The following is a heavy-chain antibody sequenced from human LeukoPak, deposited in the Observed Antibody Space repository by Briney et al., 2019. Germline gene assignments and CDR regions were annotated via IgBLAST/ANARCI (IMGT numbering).Heavy chain of an antibody. V-gene: IGHV3-48*03. CDR1: GFTFSSYE. Sequence: GGSLRLSCAASGFTFSSYEMNWVRQAPGKGLEWVSYISSSGSTIYYADSVKGRFTISRDNAKNSLYLQMNSLRAKDTAVYYCARPQYGSGKLGAFDIWGQGTMVTVSS. D-gene: IGHD3-10*01. CDR2: ISSSGSTI. CDR3: ARPQYGSGKLGAFDI. J-gene: IGHJ3*02.